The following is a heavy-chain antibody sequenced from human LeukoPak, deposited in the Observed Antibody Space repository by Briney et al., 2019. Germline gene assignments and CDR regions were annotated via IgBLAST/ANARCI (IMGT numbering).Heavy chain of an antibody. V-gene: IGHV3-21*01. CDR3: ASKYSSGWYPLDY. Sequence: GGSLRLSCAASGFTFSSYSMNWVRQAPGKGLEWVSSISSSSSYIYYADSVKGRFTISRDNAKNSLYLQMNSLRAEDTAVYHCASKYSSGWYPLDYWGQGTLVTVSS. J-gene: IGHJ4*02. D-gene: IGHD6-19*01. CDR2: ISSSSSYI. CDR1: GFTFSSYS.